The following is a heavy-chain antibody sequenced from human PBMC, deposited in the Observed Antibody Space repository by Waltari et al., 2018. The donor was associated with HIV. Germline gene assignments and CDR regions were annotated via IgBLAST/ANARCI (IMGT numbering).Heavy chain of an antibody. CDR3: ARGLVPAAIQDYYGMDV. CDR1: GGSFSGYY. Sequence: QVQLQQWGAGLLKTSETLSLTCAASGGSFSGYYWSWIRQPPGKGLEWIGEINHSGSTNYNPSLKSRVTISVDTSKNQCSLKLSSVTAADTAVYYCARGLVPAAIQDYYGMDVWGQGTTVTVSS. CDR2: INHSGST. V-gene: IGHV4-34*01. J-gene: IGHJ6*02. D-gene: IGHD2-2*02.